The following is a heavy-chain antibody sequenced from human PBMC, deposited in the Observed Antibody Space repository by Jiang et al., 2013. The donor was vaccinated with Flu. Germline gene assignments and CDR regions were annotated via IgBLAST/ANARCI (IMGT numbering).Heavy chain of an antibody. V-gene: IGHV3-64D*08. D-gene: IGHD6-13*01. CDR1: GFTFSSYA. CDR2: ISSNGGST. CDR3: VKDPFDRAATNDY. J-gene: IGHJ4*02. Sequence: GFTFSSYAMHWSARLQEGLEYVSAISSNGGSTYYADSVKGRFTISRDNSKNTLYLQMSSLRAEDTAVYYCVKDPFDRAATNDYWGLGNPGHRLL.